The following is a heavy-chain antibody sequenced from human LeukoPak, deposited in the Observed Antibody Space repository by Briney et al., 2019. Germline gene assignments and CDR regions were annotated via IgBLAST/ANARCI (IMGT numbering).Heavy chain of an antibody. V-gene: IGHV3-53*01. Sequence: GGSLRLSCAASGFSVSSTFMSWVRQAPGKGLEWVSGIYSIGSTFYTDSVKGRFTISRDNSKTTLYLHMNSLRAEDAAVYFCARDRGYRGREDAFDIWGQGTMVTVSS. CDR3: ARDRGYRGREDAFDI. D-gene: IGHD3-10*01. CDR2: IYSIGST. CDR1: GFSVSSTF. J-gene: IGHJ3*02.